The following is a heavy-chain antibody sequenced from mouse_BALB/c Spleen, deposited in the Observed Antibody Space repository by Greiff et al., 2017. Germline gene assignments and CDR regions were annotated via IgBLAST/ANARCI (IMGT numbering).Heavy chain of an antibody. V-gene: IGHV1-7*01. CDR2: INPSTGYT. J-gene: IGHJ3*01. D-gene: IGHD1-1*01. CDR1: GYTFTSYW. Sequence: QVQLQQSGAELAKPGASVKMSCKASGYTFTSYWMHWVKQRPGQGLEWIGYINPSTGYTEYNQKFKDKATLTADKSSSTAYMQLSSLTSEDSAVYYCARFITTVVEGFAYWGQGTLVTVSA. CDR3: ARFITTVVEGFAY.